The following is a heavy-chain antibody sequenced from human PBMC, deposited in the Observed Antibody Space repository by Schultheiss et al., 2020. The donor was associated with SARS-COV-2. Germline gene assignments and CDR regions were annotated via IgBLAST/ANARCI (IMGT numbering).Heavy chain of an antibody. CDR2: ISSSSSYI. D-gene: IGHD3-10*01. CDR3: ARDYYGSGSYSHYGMDV. CDR1: GFTFSSYS. J-gene: IGHJ6*02. V-gene: IGHV3-21*05. Sequence: GGSLRLSCAASGFTFSSYSMNWVRQAPGKGLEWVSYISSSSSYIYYADSVKGRFTISRDNAKNSLYLQMNSLRAEDTAVYYCARDYYGSGSYSHYGMDVWGQGTTVTVSS.